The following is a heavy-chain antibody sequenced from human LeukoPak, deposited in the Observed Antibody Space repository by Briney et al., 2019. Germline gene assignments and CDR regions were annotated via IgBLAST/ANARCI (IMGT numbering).Heavy chain of an antibody. CDR1: GFTFSSYA. D-gene: IGHD3-22*01. CDR2: ISGSGGST. CDR3: AKNYYDSSGPTSVTDY. V-gene: IGHV3-23*01. J-gene: IGHJ4*02. Sequence: GGSLRLSCAASGFTFSSYAMSWVRQAPGKGLEWVSAISGSGGSTYYSDSVKGRFTISRDNSKNTLYLQMNSLRAEDTAVYYCAKNYYDSSGPTSVTDYWGRGTLVTVSS.